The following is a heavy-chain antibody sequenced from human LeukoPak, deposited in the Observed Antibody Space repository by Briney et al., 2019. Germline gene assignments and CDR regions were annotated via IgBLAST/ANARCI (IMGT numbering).Heavy chain of an antibody. CDR1: GYTFTSYE. J-gene: IGHJ4*02. D-gene: IGHD2-15*01. Sequence: ASVKVSCKASGYTFTSYEINWVRQATGQGLEWMGWMNPNSGNTGYAQKFQGRVTMTRNTSISTAYMELSSLRSDDTAVYYCARAPIEYCSGNSCPFAYWGQGTLVTVSS. CDR3: ARAPIEYCSGNSCPFAY. V-gene: IGHV1-8*01. CDR2: MNPNSGNT.